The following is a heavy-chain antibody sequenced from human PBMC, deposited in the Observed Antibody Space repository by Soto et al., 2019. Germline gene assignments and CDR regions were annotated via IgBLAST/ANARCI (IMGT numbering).Heavy chain of an antibody. J-gene: IGHJ5*02. D-gene: IGHD2-2*01. Sequence: SETLSLTCTVSGGSVSSGSYYWSWIRQPPGKGLEWIGYIYYSGSTNYNPSLKSRVTISVDTSKNQFSLKLSSVTAADTAVYYCARGVPAAVNSYWFDPWGQGTLVTVSS. V-gene: IGHV4-61*01. CDR2: IYYSGST. CDR1: GGSVSSGSYY. CDR3: ARGVPAAVNSYWFDP.